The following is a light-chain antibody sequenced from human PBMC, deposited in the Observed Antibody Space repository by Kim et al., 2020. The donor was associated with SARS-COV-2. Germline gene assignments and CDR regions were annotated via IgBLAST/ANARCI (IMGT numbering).Light chain of an antibody. J-gene: IGLJ3*02. CDR3: NSRDSSGNHWV. Sequence: SSELTQDPAVSVALGQTVRITCQGDSLRKYYTSWYQQKPGQAPRLIIYAVNNRPSGIPDRFSGSRSGNTASLTITGAQAEDEADYYCNSRDSSGNHWVFGGGTKLTVL. CDR2: AVN. CDR1: SLRKYY. V-gene: IGLV3-19*01.